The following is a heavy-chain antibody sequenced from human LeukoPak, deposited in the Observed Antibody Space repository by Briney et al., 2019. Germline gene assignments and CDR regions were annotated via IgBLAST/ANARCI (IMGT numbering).Heavy chain of an antibody. CDR1: GFTFSNAW. CDR2: IKSKTDGGTT. V-gene: IGHV3-15*01. CDR3: TTEPDWATAVDY. J-gene: IGHJ4*02. Sequence: PGGSLRLSCAASGFTFSNAWMSWVRQAPGKGLEWVGRIKSKTDGGTTDYAAPVKGRFTISRDDSKNTLYLQMNSLKTEDTAVYYCTTEPDWATAVDYWGQGTLVTVSS. D-gene: IGHD1-26*01.